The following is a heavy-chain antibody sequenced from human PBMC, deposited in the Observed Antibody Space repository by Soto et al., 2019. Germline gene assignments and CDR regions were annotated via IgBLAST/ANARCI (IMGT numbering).Heavy chain of an antibody. V-gene: IGHV5-51*01. Sequence: GESLKISCKGSGYSFTSYWIGWVRQMPGKGLEWMGIIYPGDSDTRYSPSFQGQVTISTDKSISTAYLQWSSLKASDTAMYYCARLQSDIVLFPYWFDPWGQGTLVTVSS. J-gene: IGHJ5*02. CDR3: ARLQSDIVLFPYWFDP. CDR2: IYPGDSDT. CDR1: GYSFTSYW. D-gene: IGHD2-8*01.